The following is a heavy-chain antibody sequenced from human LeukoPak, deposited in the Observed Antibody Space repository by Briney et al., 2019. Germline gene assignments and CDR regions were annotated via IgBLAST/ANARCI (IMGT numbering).Heavy chain of an antibody. Sequence: VKVSCKASGYTFTGYYMHWVRQAPGHGLEWMGWINPNSGGTNYAQKFQGRVTMTRDTSISTAYMELSRLRSDDTAVYYCARGLGNIVVVVAASPDYWGQGTLVTVSS. CDR2: INPNSGGT. CDR1: GYTFTGYY. D-gene: IGHD2-15*01. V-gene: IGHV1-2*02. CDR3: ARGLGNIVVVVAASPDY. J-gene: IGHJ4*02.